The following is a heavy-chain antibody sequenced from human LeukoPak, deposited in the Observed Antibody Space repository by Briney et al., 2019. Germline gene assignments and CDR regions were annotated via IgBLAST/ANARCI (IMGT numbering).Heavy chain of an antibody. CDR2: ITGSAGAT. D-gene: IGHD4/OR15-4a*01. V-gene: IGHV3-23*01. CDR1: GLTFSSFA. Sequence: QPGGSLRLSCAVSGLTFSSFAMSWVRQGPGKGLEWVSAITGSAGATWYADAVKGRFTISRDNSKNTMYLQMNSLGAEDTALYYCAKMKGATEYYYYAMDVWGKGTMVSVSS. CDR3: AKMKGATEYYYYAMDV. J-gene: IGHJ6*04.